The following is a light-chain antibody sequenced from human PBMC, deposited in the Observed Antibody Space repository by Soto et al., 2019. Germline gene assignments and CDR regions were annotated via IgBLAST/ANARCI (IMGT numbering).Light chain of an antibody. CDR3: QQSHTFPIT. J-gene: IGKJ5*01. CDR1: QSISTY. V-gene: IGKV1-39*01. CDR2: AAS. Sequence: DIQMTQSPSSLSASVGDRVTITCRASQSISTYLNWYQQRPGKAPNLLIYAASNWQSGVPSRFSASGSGTDFTLTINNLEPEDFATYYCQQSHTFPITFGQGTRLEIK.